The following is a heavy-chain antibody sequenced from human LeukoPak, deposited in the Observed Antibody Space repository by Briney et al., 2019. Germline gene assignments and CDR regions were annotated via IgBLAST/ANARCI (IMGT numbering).Heavy chain of an antibody. J-gene: IGHJ4*02. Sequence: GGSLRLSCAASRFTFSNYGMHWVRQAPGKGLEWVAVIWYDGSNKYYADSVKGGFTISRDNSKNTLYLQMNSLRAEDTAVYYCARGRGYDSGAYNYAFSDYWGQGTLVTVSS. D-gene: IGHD3-22*01. V-gene: IGHV3-33*01. CDR1: RFTFSNYG. CDR2: IWYDGSNK. CDR3: ARGRGYDSGAYNYAFSDY.